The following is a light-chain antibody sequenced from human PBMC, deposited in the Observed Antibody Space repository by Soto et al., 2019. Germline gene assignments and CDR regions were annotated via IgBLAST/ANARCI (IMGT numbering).Light chain of an antibody. Sequence: DIQMTQAPSTLSASVGDRVTITCRASQSISYWLAWYQQKPGKAPTLLIYDASTLGSGVPSRFSGSGFGTDFTLIISSLQPEDFATYYCQQTYSTPFTFGPGTKVDIK. CDR2: DAS. CDR1: QSISYW. CDR3: QQTYSTPFT. V-gene: IGKV1-5*01. J-gene: IGKJ3*01.